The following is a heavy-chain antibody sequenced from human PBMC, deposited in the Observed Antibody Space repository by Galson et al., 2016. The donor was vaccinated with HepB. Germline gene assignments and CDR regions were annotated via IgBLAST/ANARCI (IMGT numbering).Heavy chain of an antibody. CDR2: MYNSGIT. V-gene: IGHV4-39*01. J-gene: IGHJ6*02. D-gene: IGHD3-10*01. CDR3: ARHMGRGVIYGMVV. Sequence: SETLSLTCTVSGGSISGSNYYWGWIRQPPGKGLEWMGSMYNSGITHYNPSLKSRVTISVDTSKMQFSLRLSSVTAADTAVYYCARHMGRGVIYGMVVWGQGTTVTVSS. CDR1: GGSISGSNYY.